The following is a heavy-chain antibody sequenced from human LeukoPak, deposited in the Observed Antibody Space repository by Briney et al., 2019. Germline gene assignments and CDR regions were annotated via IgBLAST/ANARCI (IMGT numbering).Heavy chain of an antibody. V-gene: IGHV4-59*01. J-gene: IGHJ4*02. CDR2: IYYSGST. CDR1: GGSISSYY. CDR3: ARGRPLDY. Sequence: PSETLSLTGTVSGGSISSYYWSWIRQPPGKGLEWIGYIYYSGSTNYNPSLKSRVTISVDTSKNQFSLKLSSVTAADTAVYYCARGRPLDYWGQGTLVTVSS.